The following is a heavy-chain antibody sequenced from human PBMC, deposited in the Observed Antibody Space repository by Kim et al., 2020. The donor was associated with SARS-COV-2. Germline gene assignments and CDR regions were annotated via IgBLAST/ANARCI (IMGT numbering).Heavy chain of an antibody. J-gene: IGHJ3*01. CDR3: AKDSSYPTYDFHGNDAF. V-gene: IGHV3-30*18. D-gene: IGHD3-3*01. CDR1: GFTFSSYG. Sequence: GGSLRLSCAASGFTFSSYGMHWVRQAPGKGLEWVAVISYDGSNKYYADSVKGRFTISRDNSKNTLYLQMNSLRAEDTAVYYCAKDSSYPTYDFHGNDAF. CDR2: ISYDGSNK.